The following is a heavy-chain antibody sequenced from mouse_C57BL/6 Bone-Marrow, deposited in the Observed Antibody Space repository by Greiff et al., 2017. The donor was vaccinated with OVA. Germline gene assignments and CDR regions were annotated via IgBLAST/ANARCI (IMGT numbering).Heavy chain of an antibody. J-gene: IGHJ3*01. CDR3: ASASSNSNYAWFAY. D-gene: IGHD2-5*01. V-gene: IGHV1-37*01. Sequence: VQLQQSGPELVKPGASVKISCKASGYTFTGYFMNWVKQSHGKSLEWIGRINPYNGDTHYNQKFKGKATLTVDKSSSTAYLQLLSLTSEDSAVYYCASASSNSNYAWFAYWGQGTLVTVSA. CDR2: INPYNGDT. CDR1: GYTFTGYF.